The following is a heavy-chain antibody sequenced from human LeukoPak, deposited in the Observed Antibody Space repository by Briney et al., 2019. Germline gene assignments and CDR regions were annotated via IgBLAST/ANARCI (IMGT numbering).Heavy chain of an antibody. V-gene: IGHV4-39*07. D-gene: IGHD2-2*01. CDR1: GGSINSTNYY. Sequence: PSETLSLTCTVSGGSINSTNYYWGWIRQPPGKGLEWIGSIYYSGSTYYNPSLRSRVTISVDTSKNQFSLKLSSVTAADTAVYYCARDRPRYCSSTSCYDDAFDIWGQGTMVTVSS. CDR3: ARDRPRYCSSTSCYDDAFDI. J-gene: IGHJ3*02. CDR2: IYYSGST.